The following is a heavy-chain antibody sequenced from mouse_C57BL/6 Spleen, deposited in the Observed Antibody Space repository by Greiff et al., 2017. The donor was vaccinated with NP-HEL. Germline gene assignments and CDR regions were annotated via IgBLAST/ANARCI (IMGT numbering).Heavy chain of an antibody. Sequence: EVQGVESGGGLVKPGGSLKLSCAASGFTFSSYAMSWVRQTPEKRLEWVATISDGGSYTYYPDNVKGRFTISRDNAKNNLYLQMSHLKSEDTAMYYCARDGESRYFDVWGTGTTVTVSS. V-gene: IGHV5-4*01. CDR2: ISDGGSYT. CDR1: GFTFSSYA. J-gene: IGHJ1*03. CDR3: ARDGESRYFDV.